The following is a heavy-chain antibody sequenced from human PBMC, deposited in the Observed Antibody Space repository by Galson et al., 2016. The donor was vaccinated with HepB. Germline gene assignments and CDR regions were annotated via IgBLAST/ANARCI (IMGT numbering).Heavy chain of an antibody. CDR3: ARNPALTGDFDY. Sequence: SCKASGYTFPTYAINWVRQATGQGPEWMGWMNPNSGNTGYAQKFQGRITMTRDISISTAYMELSSLRSEDTAVYYCARNPALTGDFDYWGQGSLVTVSS. D-gene: IGHD7-27*01. CDR2: MNPNSGNT. J-gene: IGHJ4*02. CDR1: GYTFPTYA. V-gene: IGHV1-8*01.